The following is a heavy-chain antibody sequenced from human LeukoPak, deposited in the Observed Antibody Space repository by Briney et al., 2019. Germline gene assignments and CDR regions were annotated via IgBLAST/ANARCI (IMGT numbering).Heavy chain of an antibody. Sequence: GASVKVSCKASGYTFISYGFSWVRQAPGQGLEWMGWISAYNGNTNYAQKLQGRVTMTTDTSTSTAYMELRSLRSDDTAVYYCARDQQWLDPARHDFDYWGQGTLVTVSS. CDR2: ISAYNGNT. J-gene: IGHJ4*02. D-gene: IGHD6-19*01. CDR1: GYTFISYG. V-gene: IGHV1-18*01. CDR3: ARDQQWLDPARHDFDY.